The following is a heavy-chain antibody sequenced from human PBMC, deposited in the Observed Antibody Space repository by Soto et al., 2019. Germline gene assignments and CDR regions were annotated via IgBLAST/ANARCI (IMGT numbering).Heavy chain of an antibody. Sequence: QVQLVQSGAEVKKPGASVKVSCKASGYTFTSYGISWVRQAPGQGLEWMGWISAYNGNTNYAQKLQGRVTMTTDTHTSTAYMELRSLRSDDTAVYYCARDYYGSGSYYYYYYGMDVWGQGTTVTVSS. CDR3: ARDYYGSGSYYYYYYGMDV. CDR2: ISAYNGNT. CDR1: GYTFTSYG. D-gene: IGHD3-10*01. V-gene: IGHV1-18*01. J-gene: IGHJ6*02.